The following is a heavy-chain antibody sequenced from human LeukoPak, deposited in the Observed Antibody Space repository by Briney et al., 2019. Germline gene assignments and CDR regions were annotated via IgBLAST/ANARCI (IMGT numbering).Heavy chain of an antibody. V-gene: IGHV1-8*01. Sequence: GASVKVSCKASGYTFTSYDINWVRQATGQGLEWMGWMNPNSGNTGYAQKFQGRVTMTRNTSISTAYMELSSLRSEDTAVYYCARLGYDFWSGRGGFDYWGQGTLVTVS. CDR2: MNPNSGNT. CDR3: ARLGYDFWSGRGGFDY. J-gene: IGHJ4*02. D-gene: IGHD3-3*01. CDR1: GYTFTSYD.